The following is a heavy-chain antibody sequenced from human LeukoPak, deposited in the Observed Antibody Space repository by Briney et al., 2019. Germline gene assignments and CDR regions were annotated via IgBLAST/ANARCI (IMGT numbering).Heavy chain of an antibody. D-gene: IGHD4-17*01. J-gene: IGHJ4*02. CDR2: IGTTSSTI. CDR3: ARDNYGDYVELFDY. Sequence: GGSLRLSCVASGFTFSTYGMNWVRQAPGKGLEWLSYIGTTSSTIYYADSVKGRFTISRDNAKNSLYLQMNSLRDEDTAVYFCARDNYGDYVELFDYWGQGTLVTVSS. CDR1: GFTFSTYG. V-gene: IGHV3-48*02.